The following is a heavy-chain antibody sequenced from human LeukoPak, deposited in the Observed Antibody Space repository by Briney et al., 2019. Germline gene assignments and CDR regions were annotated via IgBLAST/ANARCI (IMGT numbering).Heavy chain of an antibody. CDR1: GGSVNSGTYY. Sequence: SETLSLTCTVSGGSVNSGTYYWSWIRQPPGKGLEWIGNIYYSGSVYYNPSLKSRVTMSVDTSKNQFSLKLSSVTAADTAVYYCARKPIVNSAWYYFDYWGQGTLVTVSS. J-gene: IGHJ4*02. D-gene: IGHD3-22*01. CDR2: IYYSGSV. CDR3: ARKPIVNSAWYYFDY. V-gene: IGHV4-39*07.